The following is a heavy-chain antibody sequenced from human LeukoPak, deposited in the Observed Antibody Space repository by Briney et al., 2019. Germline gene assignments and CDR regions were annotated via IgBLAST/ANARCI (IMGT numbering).Heavy chain of an antibody. J-gene: IGHJ5*02. V-gene: IGHV3-7*04. CDR2: IKQDGSEK. Sequence: GSLRLSCAASGFTFSSYWMSWVCQAPGKGLEWVANIKQDGSEKYYVDSVKGRFTISRDNAKNSLYLQMNSLRAEDTAVYYCARAVIAARPPQAWFDPWGQGTLVTVSS. D-gene: IGHD6-6*01. CDR3: ARAVIAARPPQAWFDP. CDR1: GFTFSSYW.